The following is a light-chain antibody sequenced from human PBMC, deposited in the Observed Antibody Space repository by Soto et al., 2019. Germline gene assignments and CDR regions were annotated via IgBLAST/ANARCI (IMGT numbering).Light chain of an antibody. V-gene: IGKV3-11*01. CDR2: DAS. Sequence: EIVLTQSPATLSLSPGERATLSCRASQSVSSDLAWYQQKPGQAPRLLIYDASNRATGIPARFSGSGSGTEFSLTISSLEPEDFAVYYCQQRNNGPPLTFGQGTRLEIK. CDR3: QQRNNGPPLT. J-gene: IGKJ5*01. CDR1: QSVSSD.